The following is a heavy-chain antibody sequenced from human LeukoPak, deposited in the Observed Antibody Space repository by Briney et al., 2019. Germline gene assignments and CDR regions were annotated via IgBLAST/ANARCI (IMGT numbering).Heavy chain of an antibody. CDR2: ISAYNGNT. CDR3: ARDRGWYCSSTSCSISYFDY. Sequence: ASVKVSCKASGYTFTSYGISWVRQAPGQGLEWMGWISAYNGNTNYAQKLQGRVTMTTDTSTSTAYMELRSLRSDDTAVYYCARDRGWYCSSTSCSISYFDYWGQGTLATVSS. V-gene: IGHV1-18*01. J-gene: IGHJ4*02. CDR1: GYTFTSYG. D-gene: IGHD2-2*01.